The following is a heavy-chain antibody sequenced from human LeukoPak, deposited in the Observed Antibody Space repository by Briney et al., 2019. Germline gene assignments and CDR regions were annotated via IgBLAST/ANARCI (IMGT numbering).Heavy chain of an antibody. CDR3: AKDGRAAAVTNGMDV. CDR1: GFTFSSYG. D-gene: IGHD6-13*01. Sequence: GGSLRLSCAASGFTFSSYGMHWVRQAPGKGLQWVAVISYDGSNKYYADSVKGRFTISRDNSKNTLYLQMNSLRAEDTAVYYCAKDGRAAAVTNGMDVWGQGTTVTVSS. V-gene: IGHV3-30*18. CDR2: ISYDGSNK. J-gene: IGHJ6*02.